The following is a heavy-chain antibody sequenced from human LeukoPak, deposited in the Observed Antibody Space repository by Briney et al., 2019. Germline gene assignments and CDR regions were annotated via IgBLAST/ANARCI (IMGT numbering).Heavy chain of an antibody. CDR1: GGSISSGSYY. CDR2: IYTSGST. Sequence: PSQTLSLTCTVSGGSISSGSYYWRWIRQPAGKGLEWIGRIYTSGSTTYNPSLKSRVTISVDTSKNQFSLKLSSVSAADTAVYYCARDNYYDTSGYFDYWGQGTLVTVSS. V-gene: IGHV4-61*02. CDR3: ARDNYYDTSGYFDY. J-gene: IGHJ4*02. D-gene: IGHD3-22*01.